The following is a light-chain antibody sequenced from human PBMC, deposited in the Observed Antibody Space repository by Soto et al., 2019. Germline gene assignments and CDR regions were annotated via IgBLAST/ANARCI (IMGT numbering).Light chain of an antibody. V-gene: IGLV2-14*01. J-gene: IGLJ3*02. Sequence: QSVLTQPASVSGSPGQSITISCTGTSSDVGGYNYVSWYQQHPGKAPKLMIYDVSNRPSGVSNRFSGSKSGNTASLTLSGLQAEDEDDYYCSSYTSSAWVFGGGTKLTVL. CDR2: DVS. CDR1: SSDVGGYNY. CDR3: SSYTSSAWV.